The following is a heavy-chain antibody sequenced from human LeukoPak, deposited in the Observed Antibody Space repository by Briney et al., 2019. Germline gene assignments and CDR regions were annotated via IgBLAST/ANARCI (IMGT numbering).Heavy chain of an antibody. CDR2: IYTSGST. D-gene: IGHD2-21*01. Sequence: SETLSLTCTVSGDSISNYWWSWIRQSAGEGLEWIGRIYTSGSTNYNPSLKSRVTISVDTSKNQFSLKLSSVTAADTAVYYCVSGYLTDGDLRYWGQGTLVTVSS. V-gene: IGHV4-4*07. CDR3: VSGYLTDGDLRY. CDR1: GDSISNYW. J-gene: IGHJ4*02.